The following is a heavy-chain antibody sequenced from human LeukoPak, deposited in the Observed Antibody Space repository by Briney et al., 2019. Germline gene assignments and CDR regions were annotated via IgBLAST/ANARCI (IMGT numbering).Heavy chain of an antibody. J-gene: IGHJ6*02. CDR2: MNPNSGNT. Sequence: ASVKVSCKASGYTFTGYYMHWVRQATGQGLEWMGWMNPNSGNTGYAQKFQGRVTMTRNTSISTAYMELSSLRSEDTAVYYCARDDNGDFNMDVWGQGTTVTVSS. D-gene: IGHD4-17*01. CDR3: ARDDNGDFNMDV. CDR1: GYTFTGYY. V-gene: IGHV1-8*02.